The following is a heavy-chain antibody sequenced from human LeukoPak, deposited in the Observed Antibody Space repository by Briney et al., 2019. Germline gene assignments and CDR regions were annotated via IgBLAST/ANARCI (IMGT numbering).Heavy chain of an antibody. CDR2: ISAYNGNT. Sequence: GASVKASCKASGYTFTSYGISWVRQAPGQGLEWMGWISAYNGNTNYAQKLQGRVTMTTDTSTSTAYMELRSLRSDDTAVYYCARDREDILTGYPDRDFDYWGQGTLVTVSS. J-gene: IGHJ4*02. CDR3: ARDREDILTGYPDRDFDY. D-gene: IGHD3-9*01. V-gene: IGHV1-18*04. CDR1: GYTFTSYG.